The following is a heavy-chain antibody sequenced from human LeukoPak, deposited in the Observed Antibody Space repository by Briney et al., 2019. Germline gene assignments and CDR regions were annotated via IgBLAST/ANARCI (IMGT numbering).Heavy chain of an antibody. J-gene: IGHJ4*02. CDR2: IYSGGST. D-gene: IGHD3-16*02. CDR1: GFTVNTSY. Sequence: GGSLRLSCAASGFTVNTSYMSWVRQAPGKGLEWVSVIYSGGSTYYADSVKGRFTIPRDNSKNTVYLQMKSLRVEDTAVYYCARVRPYDYVWGSYRPLDYWGQGTLVTVSS. CDR3: ARVRPYDYVWGSYRPLDY. V-gene: IGHV3-53*01.